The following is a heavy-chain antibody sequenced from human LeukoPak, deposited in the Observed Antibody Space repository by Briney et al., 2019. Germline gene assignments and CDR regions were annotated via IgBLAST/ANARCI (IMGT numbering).Heavy chain of an antibody. Sequence: SETLSLTCTVSGGSISSYYWSWIRQPPGKGLEWIGYIYYSGSTNYNPSLKSRVTISVDTSKNQFSLKLSSVTAADTAVYYCARERLSWWELPPDSHFDYWGQGTLVTVSS. J-gene: IGHJ4*02. CDR2: IYYSGST. CDR3: ARERLSWWELPPDSHFDY. CDR1: GGSISSYY. D-gene: IGHD1-26*01. V-gene: IGHV4-59*01.